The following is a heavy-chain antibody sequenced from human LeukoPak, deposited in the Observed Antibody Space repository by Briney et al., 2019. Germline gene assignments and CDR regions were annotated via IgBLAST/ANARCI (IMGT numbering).Heavy chain of an antibody. J-gene: IGHJ4*02. CDR3: TRDGGYSSGWYVYYFDY. CDR2: IRSKAYGGTT. D-gene: IGHD6-19*01. V-gene: IGHV3-49*03. CDR1: GFTFGDYA. Sequence: GGSLRLSCTASGFTFGDYAMSWFRQAPGKGLEWVGFIRSKAYGGTTEYAASVKGRFTISRDDSESIAYLQMNSLKTEDTAVYYCTRDGGYSSGWYVYYFDYWGQGTLVTVSS.